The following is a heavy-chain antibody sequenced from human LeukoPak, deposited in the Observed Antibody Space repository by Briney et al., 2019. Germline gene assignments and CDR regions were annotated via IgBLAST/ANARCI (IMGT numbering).Heavy chain of an antibody. D-gene: IGHD4-23*01. CDR1: GFTFSSYA. V-gene: IGHV3-23*01. J-gene: IGHJ4*02. CDR2: IGYSGGDI. Sequence: HPGGSLRLSCAASGFTFSSYAMTWVRQAPGKGLEWVSVIGYSGGDIQYADSVKGRFTISRDNSKNTLYLQMNSLRVEDTAVYYCAKYAPPTTVVTRFFDYWGQGTLVTVSS. CDR3: AKYAPPTTVVTRFFDY.